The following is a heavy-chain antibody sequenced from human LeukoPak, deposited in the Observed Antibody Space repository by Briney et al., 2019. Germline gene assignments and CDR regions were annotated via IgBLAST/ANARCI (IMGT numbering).Heavy chain of an antibody. J-gene: IGHJ4*02. D-gene: IGHD5-12*01. Sequence: ASVRVSCKASGYTFTSHDINWVRQASGQGFEWMGWMNPHSGHTGYAQNFQGRVTMTRNTSINTAYMELSGLRSEDTAVYYCARGEDIVATMDLDYWGQGTLVTVSS. V-gene: IGHV1-8*01. CDR2: MNPHSGHT. CDR1: GYTFTSHD. CDR3: ARGEDIVATMDLDY.